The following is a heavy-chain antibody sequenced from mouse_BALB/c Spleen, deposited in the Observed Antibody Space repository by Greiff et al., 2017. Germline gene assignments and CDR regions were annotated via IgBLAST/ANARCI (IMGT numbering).Heavy chain of an antibody. CDR2: ILPGSGST. CDR3: ARGLYYGNYDYAMDY. J-gene: IGHJ4*01. V-gene: IGHV1-9*01. Sequence: QVQLKESGAELMKPGASVKISCKATGYTFSSYWIEWVKQRPGHGLEWIGEILPGSGSTNYNEKFKGKATFTADTSSNTAYMQLSSLTSEDSAVYYGARGLYYGNYDYAMDYWGQGTSVTVSS. CDR1: GYTFSSYW. D-gene: IGHD2-1*01.